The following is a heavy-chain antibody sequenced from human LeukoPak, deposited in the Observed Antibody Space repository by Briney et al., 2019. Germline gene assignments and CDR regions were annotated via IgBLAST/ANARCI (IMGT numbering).Heavy chain of an antibody. J-gene: IGHJ4*02. CDR1: GFTFNNYA. V-gene: IGHV3-23*01. Sequence: PGGSLRLSCAASGFTFNNYAMSWVRQAPGKGLEWVSAISGSGGSTYYADSVKGRFTISRDNSKNTLYLQMNSLRAEDTAVYYCAKDGHYDYVWGSYLNPDYFDYWGQGTLVTVSS. CDR2: ISGSGGST. D-gene: IGHD3-16*02. CDR3: AKDGHYDYVWGSYLNPDYFDY.